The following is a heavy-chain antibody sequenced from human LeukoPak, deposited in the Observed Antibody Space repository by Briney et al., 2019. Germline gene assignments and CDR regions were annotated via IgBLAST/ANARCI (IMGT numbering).Heavy chain of an antibody. V-gene: IGHV3-11*04. CDR1: GFIFSDYY. CDR2: ISSSGSTI. CDR3: ARDHWDTMDDS. J-gene: IGHJ4*02. D-gene: IGHD3-10*01. Sequence: GGSLRLSCAASGFIFSDYYMAWMRQAPGKGLEWVSYISSSGSTIYYADSVKGRFTISRDNAKKSLYLQMNSLRAEDTAVYYCARDHWDTMDDSWGQGTLVTVSS.